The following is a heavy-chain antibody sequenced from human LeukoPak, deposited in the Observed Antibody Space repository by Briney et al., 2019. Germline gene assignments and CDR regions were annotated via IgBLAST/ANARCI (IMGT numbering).Heavy chain of an antibody. CDR3: ARGRREFWSGYIHPRGWFDP. J-gene: IGHJ5*02. D-gene: IGHD3-3*01. CDR2: IYPSGST. V-gene: IGHV4-4*02. Sequence: PSGTLSLTCAVSGGSISSSNWWSWVRQPPGKGLEWIGEIYPSGSTNYNPSLKSRVTISVDTSKNQFSLKLSSVSAADTAVYYCARGRREFWSGYIHPRGWFDPWGQGTLVTVSS. CDR1: GGSISSSNW.